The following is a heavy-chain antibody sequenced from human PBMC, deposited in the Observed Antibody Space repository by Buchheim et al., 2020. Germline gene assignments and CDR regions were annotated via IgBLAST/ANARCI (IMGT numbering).Heavy chain of an antibody. V-gene: IGHV1-45*02. CDR1: GRTSIDRY. CDR3: ASAKRDFRYFDS. CDR2: ITPFNDNT. D-gene: IGHD3-16*02. J-gene: IGHJ4*02. Sequence: QMQLVQSRAEVKKTGSSVKISCKTHGRTSIDRYVHWVRQAPGQALEWMGWITPFNDNTDYAQSFKDRATMTRDRSATTTYMELASLRFEDTAMYYCASAKRDFRYFDSWGQGT.